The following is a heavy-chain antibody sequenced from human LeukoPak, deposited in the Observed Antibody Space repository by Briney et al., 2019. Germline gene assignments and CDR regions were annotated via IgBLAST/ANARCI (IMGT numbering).Heavy chain of an antibody. J-gene: IGHJ3*02. D-gene: IGHD3-10*01. CDR1: GFTFSSYA. CDR3: AKDESMVRGVISPYPDAFDI. CDR2: ISYDGSNK. Sequence: TGGSLRLSCAASGFTFSSYAMHWVRQTPGKGLEWVAVISYDGSNKYYADSVKGRFTISRDNSKNTLYLQMNSQRAEDTAVYYCAKDESMVRGVISPYPDAFDIWGQGTMVTVSS. V-gene: IGHV3-30-3*01.